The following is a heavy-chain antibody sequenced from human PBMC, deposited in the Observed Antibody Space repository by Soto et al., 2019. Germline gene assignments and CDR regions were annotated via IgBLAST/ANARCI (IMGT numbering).Heavy chain of an antibody. D-gene: IGHD3-10*01. Sequence: GGSLRLSCAASGFTFSSYWMYWVRQAPGKGLVWVSRINTDGSSTNYADSVKGRFTISRDNAKNTLYLQMNSLRAEDTAVYYCARAPYGSGSYYWFDPWGQGTQVTVSS. J-gene: IGHJ5*02. V-gene: IGHV3-74*01. CDR1: GFTFSSYW. CDR2: INTDGSST. CDR3: ARAPYGSGSYYWFDP.